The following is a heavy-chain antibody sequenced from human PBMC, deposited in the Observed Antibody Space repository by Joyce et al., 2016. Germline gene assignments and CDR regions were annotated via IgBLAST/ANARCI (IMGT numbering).Heavy chain of an antibody. D-gene: IGHD3-10*01. V-gene: IGHV3-30*18. J-gene: IGHJ3*02. CDR2: ISFQGSDK. CDR1: GFTFRTYG. Sequence: VQLVESGGGVVQPGKSLTLYCEASGFTFRTYGMHWVRQAPEKGLEWLAFISFQGSDKTYADSVKGGLTISRDNSKNTLYLQMNSLSADDTAVYYCSKWGGNDGFDIWGLGTMVTVSS. CDR3: SKWGGNDGFDI.